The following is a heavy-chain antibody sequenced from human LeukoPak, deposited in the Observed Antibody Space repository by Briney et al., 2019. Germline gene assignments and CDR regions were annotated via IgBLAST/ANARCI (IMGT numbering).Heavy chain of an antibody. CDR2: IYYSGST. D-gene: IGHD2-2*01. CDR1: GGSISSSSYY. J-gene: IGHJ4*02. V-gene: IGHV4-39*01. Sequence: SETLSLTCTVSGGSISSSSYYWGWIRQPPGKGLEWIGSIYYSGSTYYNPSLKSRVTISVDTSKNQFSLKLSSVTAADTAVYYCARHGSYCSSTSCYLGAYYFDYWGQGTLVTVSS. CDR3: ARHGSYCSSTSCYLGAYYFDY.